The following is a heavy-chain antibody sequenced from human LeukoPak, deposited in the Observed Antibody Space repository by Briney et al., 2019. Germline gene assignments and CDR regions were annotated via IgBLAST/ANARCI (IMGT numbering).Heavy chain of an antibody. CDR1: GFTFSNYA. Sequence: GGSLRLSCAASGFTFSNYAMGWVRQALGQGLEWVSSIDGSGDHTYHGDSVKGRFTISRDNSKNMLFLQLNGLRAEDTAMYYCAKDVSRRGYYAFFDYWGQGALVTVSS. CDR2: IDGSGDHT. CDR3: AKDVSRRGYYAFFDY. D-gene: IGHD3-3*01. J-gene: IGHJ4*02. V-gene: IGHV3-23*01.